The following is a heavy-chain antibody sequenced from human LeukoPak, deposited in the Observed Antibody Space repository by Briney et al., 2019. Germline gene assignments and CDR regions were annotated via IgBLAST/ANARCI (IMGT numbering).Heavy chain of an antibody. D-gene: IGHD3-16*02. CDR2: ISGSGGST. CDR1: GFTFSSYA. CDR3: AKDANTFGGVIVYFDY. V-gene: IGHV3-23*01. Sequence: GGSLRLSCAASGFTFSSYAMSWVRQAPGEGLEWVSAISGSGGSTYYADSVKGRFTISRDNSKNTLYLQMNSLRAEDTAVYYCAKDANTFGGVIVYFDYWGQGTLVTVSS. J-gene: IGHJ4*02.